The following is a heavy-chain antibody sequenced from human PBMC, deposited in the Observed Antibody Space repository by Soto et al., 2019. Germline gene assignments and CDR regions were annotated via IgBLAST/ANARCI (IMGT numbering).Heavy chain of an antibody. CDR3: ARVNGCTNGVCYDAFDI. CDR2: IYYSGST. CDR1: GGSISSYY. D-gene: IGHD2-8*01. Sequence: SETLSLTCTVSGGSISSYYWSWIRQPPGKGLEWIGYIYYSGSTNYNPSLKSRVTISVDTSKNQFSLKLSSVTAADTAVYYCARVNGCTNGVCYDAFDIWGQGTMVTVSS. V-gene: IGHV4-59*01. J-gene: IGHJ3*02.